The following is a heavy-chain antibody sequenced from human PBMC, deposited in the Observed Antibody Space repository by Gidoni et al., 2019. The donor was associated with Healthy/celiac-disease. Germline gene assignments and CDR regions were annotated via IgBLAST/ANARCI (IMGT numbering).Heavy chain of an antibody. CDR1: GFTFDDYA. J-gene: IGHJ1*01. D-gene: IGHD3-22*01. V-gene: IGHV3-9*01. CDR3: AKDSSGYYEYFQH. Sequence: EVQLVESGGGLVQPGRSLRLSCAASGFTFDDYAMHWVRQAPGKGLEWVSGISWNSGSIGYADSVKGRFTISRDNAKNSLYLQMNSLRAEDTALYYCAKDSSGYYEYFQHWGQGTLVTVSS. CDR2: ISWNSGSI.